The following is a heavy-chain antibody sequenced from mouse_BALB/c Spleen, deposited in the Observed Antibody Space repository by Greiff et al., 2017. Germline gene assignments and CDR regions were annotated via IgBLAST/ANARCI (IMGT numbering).Heavy chain of an antibody. D-gene: IGHD2-14*01. V-gene: IGHV2-6-2*01. CDR3: AREVRRGYYAMDY. CDR2: IWSDGST. CDR1: GFSLTSYG. Sequence: QVQLQQSGPDLVAPSQSLSITCTVSGFSLTSYGVHWVRQPPGKGLEWLVVIWSDGSTTYNSALKSRLSISKDNSKSQVFLKMNSLQTDDTAMYYCAREVRRGYYAMDYWGQGTSVTVSS. J-gene: IGHJ4*01.